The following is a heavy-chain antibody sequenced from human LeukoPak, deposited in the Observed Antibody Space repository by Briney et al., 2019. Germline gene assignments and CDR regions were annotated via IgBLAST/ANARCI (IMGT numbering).Heavy chain of an antibody. Sequence: SETLSLTCTVSGGSISSYYWSWIRQPPGKGLEWIGEINHSGSTNYNPSLKSRVTISVDTSKNQFSLKLSSVTAADTAVYYCARGRAVVVTAIPKLFDYWGQGTLVTVSS. V-gene: IGHV4-34*01. D-gene: IGHD2-21*02. J-gene: IGHJ4*02. CDR3: ARGRAVVVTAIPKLFDY. CDR2: INHSGST. CDR1: GGSISSYY.